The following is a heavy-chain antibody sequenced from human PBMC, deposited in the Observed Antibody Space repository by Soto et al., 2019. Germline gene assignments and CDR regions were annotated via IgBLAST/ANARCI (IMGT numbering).Heavy chain of an antibody. CDR2: IDPSDSYT. CDR3: ARCVGTARGVCYSGKDV. J-gene: IGHJ6*02. Sequence: GESLKISCKGSGYSFTSYWISWVRQMPGKGLEWMGRIDPSDSYTNYSPSFQGHVTISADKSIRTAYLQWSSLQASDTAMYYCARCVGTARGVCYSGKDVWGQGTIVTGS. D-gene: IGHD2-15*01. V-gene: IGHV5-10-1*01. CDR1: GYSFTSYW.